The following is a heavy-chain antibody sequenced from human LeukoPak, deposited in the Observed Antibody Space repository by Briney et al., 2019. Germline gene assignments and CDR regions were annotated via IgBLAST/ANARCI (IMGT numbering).Heavy chain of an antibody. D-gene: IGHD1-26*01. CDR3: ARVPDSGSAIDY. CDR1: GFTFSSYW. Sequence: GGSLRLSCAASGFTFSSYWMHWVRQAPGKGLVWVSRINSDGSSTSYADSVKGRFTISRDNAKNTLYLQMDSLRAEDTAVYYCARVPDSGSAIDYWGQGTLVTVSS. J-gene: IGHJ4*02. CDR2: INSDGSST. V-gene: IGHV3-74*01.